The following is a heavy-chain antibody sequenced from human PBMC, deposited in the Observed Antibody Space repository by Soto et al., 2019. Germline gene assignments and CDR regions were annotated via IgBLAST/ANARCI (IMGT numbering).Heavy chain of an antibody. CDR2: IIPIFGTA. CDR1: GGTFNSYT. J-gene: IGHJ6*02. D-gene: IGHD2-8*01. CDR3: ARSCTNGVCYPDGGDYYYGMDV. Sequence: SVKVSCKASGGTFNSYTITWVRQAPGQGLEWMGWIIPIFGTANYAQKFQGRVTITADESTSTAYMELSSLRSEDTAVYYCARSCTNGVCYPDGGDYYYGMDVWGQGNTVTVSS. V-gene: IGHV1-69*13.